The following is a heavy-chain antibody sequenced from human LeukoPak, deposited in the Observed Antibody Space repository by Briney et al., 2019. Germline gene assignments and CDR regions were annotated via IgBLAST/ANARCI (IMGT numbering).Heavy chain of an antibody. Sequence: GGTLRLSCAASGFTFSSYWMSWVRQAPGKGLEWVANIKQGGSAKNYGDSVKGRFTISRDNAKNSLYLQMNSLRAEDTAVYYCARSYTYYYGSGSYWDYWGQGTLVAVSS. V-gene: IGHV3-7*01. CDR1: GFTFSSYW. D-gene: IGHD3-10*01. J-gene: IGHJ4*02. CDR2: IKQGGSAK. CDR3: ARSYTYYYGSGSYWDY.